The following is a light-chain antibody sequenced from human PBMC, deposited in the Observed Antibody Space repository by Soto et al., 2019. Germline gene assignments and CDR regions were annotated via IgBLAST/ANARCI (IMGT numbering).Light chain of an antibody. CDR1: QSISSY. Sequence: DIPMTQSPSSLSASVGDRVTITCRASQSISSYLNWYQQKPGKAPKLLIYAASSLQSGVPSRFSGSGSVTDFTLTISSLQPEDFATYYCQQSYSTLLTFGGGTKVEIK. J-gene: IGKJ4*01. CDR2: AAS. V-gene: IGKV1-39*01. CDR3: QQSYSTLLT.